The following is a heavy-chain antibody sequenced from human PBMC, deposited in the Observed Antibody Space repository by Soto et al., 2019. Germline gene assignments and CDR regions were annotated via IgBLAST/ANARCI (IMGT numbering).Heavy chain of an antibody. CDR2: ISSYGDSS. CDR1: GFTFSTYV. CDR3: ARGYCSGGSCYYLDY. J-gene: IGHJ4*02. V-gene: IGHV3-64*01. D-gene: IGHD2-15*01. Sequence: GGSLRLSCAASGFTFSTYVMHWVRQAPGKGLEYVSAISSYGDSSYHANSVKGRFTVSRDNSKNTLFLQMGSLRADDMAVYYCARGYCSGGSCYYLDYWGQGTPVTVSS.